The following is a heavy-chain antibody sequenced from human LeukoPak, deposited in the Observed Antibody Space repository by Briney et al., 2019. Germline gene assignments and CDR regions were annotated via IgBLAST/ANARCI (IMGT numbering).Heavy chain of an antibody. CDR2: INPNSGGT. D-gene: IGHD6-19*01. CDR1: GYTFTGYY. V-gene: IGHV1-2*06. CDR3: AALTHYSSGGRVIDY. J-gene: IGHJ4*02. Sequence: ASVKVSCKASGYTFTGYYMYWVRQAPGQGLEWMGRINPNSGGTNYAQKFQGRVTMTRDTSISTAYMELSRLRSDDTAVYYCAALTHYSSGGRVIDYWGQGTLVTVSS.